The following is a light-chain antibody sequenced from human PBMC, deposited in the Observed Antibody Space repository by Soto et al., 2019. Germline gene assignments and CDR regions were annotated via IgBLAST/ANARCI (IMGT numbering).Light chain of an antibody. Sequence: EIVVTQSPATLSVSPGEGATLSCRASQTVASNIAWYQQKPGQAPRLLIYGASTRATGVSARFSGTGSGTEFTLTISSLQSEDFAVYYCQQYHNWPPQYTFGQGTRLQIK. V-gene: IGKV3-15*01. J-gene: IGKJ2*01. CDR2: GAS. CDR3: QQYHNWPPQYT. CDR1: QTVASN.